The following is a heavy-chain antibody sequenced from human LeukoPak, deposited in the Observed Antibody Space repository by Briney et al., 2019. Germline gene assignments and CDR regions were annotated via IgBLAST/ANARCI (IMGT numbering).Heavy chain of an antibody. Sequence: SGGSLRLSCAASGFTFRSYWMSWVRQAPGKGLEWVANIKQDGSEKYYVDSVKGRFTISRDNAKNSLFLQMNSLRVEDTAVYYCARHPNSNWDYWGQGTLVTVSS. V-gene: IGHV3-7*03. D-gene: IGHD6-13*01. CDR3: ARHPNSNWDY. CDR1: GFTFRSYW. CDR2: IKQDGSEK. J-gene: IGHJ4*02.